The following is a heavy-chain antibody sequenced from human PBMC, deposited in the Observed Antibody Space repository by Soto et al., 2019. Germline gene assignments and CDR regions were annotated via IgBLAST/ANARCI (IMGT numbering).Heavy chain of an antibody. CDR1: GFTFSSYG. V-gene: IGHV3-30*18. CDR2: ISYDGSNK. D-gene: IGHD5-18*01. CDR3: AKDHTAMVREFGY. J-gene: IGHJ4*02. Sequence: LSCAASGFTFSSYGMHWVRQAPGKGLEWVAVISYDGSNKYYADSVKGRFTISRDNSKNTLYLQMNSLRAEDTAVYYCAKDHTAMVREFGYWGQGTLVTVSS.